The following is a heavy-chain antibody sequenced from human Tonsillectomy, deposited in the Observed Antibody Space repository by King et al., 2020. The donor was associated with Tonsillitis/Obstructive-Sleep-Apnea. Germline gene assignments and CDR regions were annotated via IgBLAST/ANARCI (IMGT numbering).Heavy chain of an antibody. D-gene: IGHD5-12*01. J-gene: IGHJ4*02. V-gene: IGHV3-21*01. CDR2: ISSSSSYI. Sequence: EVQLVESGGGLVKPGGSLRLSCAASGFTFSSYSMNWVRQAPGKGLEWVSSISSSSSYIYYADSVKGRFTISRDKAKNSLYLQMNSLRAEDTAVYYCGRDAGIEAKGEGNYYFDYWGQGTLVTVSS. CDR3: GRDAGIEAKGEGNYYFDY. CDR1: GFTFSSYS.